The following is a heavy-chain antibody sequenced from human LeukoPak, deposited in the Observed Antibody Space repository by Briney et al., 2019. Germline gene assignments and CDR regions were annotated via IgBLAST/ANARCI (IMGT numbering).Heavy chain of an antibody. V-gene: IGHV1-3*01. CDR2: INAGNGNT. CDR1: GYTFGTYD. D-gene: IGHD2-2*01. Sequence: EASVKVSCKASGYTFGTYDINWVRQATGQRLEWMGWINAGNGNTKYSQKFQGRVTITRDTSASTAYMELSSLRSEDTAVYYCARASSSTSETYYYYGMDVWGQGTTVTVSS. J-gene: IGHJ6*02. CDR3: ARASSSTSETYYYYGMDV.